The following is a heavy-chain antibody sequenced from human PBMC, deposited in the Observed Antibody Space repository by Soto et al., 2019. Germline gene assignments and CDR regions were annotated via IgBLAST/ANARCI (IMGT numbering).Heavy chain of an antibody. V-gene: IGHV4-59*12. CDR1: GGSISGYF. CDR2: IHYSGRT. J-gene: IGHJ4*01. CDR3: GWHAARWYVGLVDY. D-gene: IGHD6-13*01. Sequence: QVQLQESGPRLLKPSETLSLICTVSGGSISGYFWSWIRQRPGQGLEWIGYIHYSGRTNYNPSLRSRVTISVDTSKKHVSLTLSSVAATDAAVYYCGWHAARWYVGLVDYWGHGTLVTVSS.